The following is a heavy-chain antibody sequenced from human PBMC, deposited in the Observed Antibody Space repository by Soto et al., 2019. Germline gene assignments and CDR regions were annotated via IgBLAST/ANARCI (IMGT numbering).Heavy chain of an antibody. D-gene: IGHD5-12*01. J-gene: IGHJ5*02. Sequence: GGSLRLSCAASGFTFSTFGMSWVRQAPGKGLEWVSGISDSGGNTYYADSVKGRFTISRDNSKDTLFLQMNSLRAEDTAVYFCAKDQGWLSVSWGQGTQVTVSS. V-gene: IGHV3-23*01. CDR1: GFTFSTFG. CDR3: AKDQGWLSVS. CDR2: ISDSGGNT.